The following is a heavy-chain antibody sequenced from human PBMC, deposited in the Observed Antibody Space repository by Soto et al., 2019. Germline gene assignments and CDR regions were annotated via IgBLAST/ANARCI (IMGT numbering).Heavy chain of an antibody. V-gene: IGHV4-4*07. D-gene: IGHD1-26*01. J-gene: IGHJ5*02. Sequence: SETLSLTCTVSGGSINSYYWSWIRQPAGKGLEWIGRIYTSGSTNYNPSLKSRVTMSVDTSKNRFSLKLSSVTAADTAVYYCARGIYSKVGATIWFDPWGQGTLVTVSS. CDR1: GGSINSYY. CDR2: IYTSGST. CDR3: ARGIYSKVGATIWFDP.